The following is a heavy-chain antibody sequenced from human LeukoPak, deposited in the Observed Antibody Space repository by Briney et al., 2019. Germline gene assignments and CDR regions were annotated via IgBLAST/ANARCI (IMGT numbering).Heavy chain of an antibody. J-gene: IGHJ6*02. CDR3: ARDKAPYYYYGMDV. V-gene: IGHV1-69*04. CDR2: IIPIFGIA. CDR1: GGTFSSYA. Sequence: ASVKVSCKASGGTFSSYAISWERQAPGQGLEWMGRIIPIFGIANYAQKFQGRVTITADKSTSTAYMELGSLRSEDTAVYYCARDKAPYYYYGMDVWGQGTTVTVSS.